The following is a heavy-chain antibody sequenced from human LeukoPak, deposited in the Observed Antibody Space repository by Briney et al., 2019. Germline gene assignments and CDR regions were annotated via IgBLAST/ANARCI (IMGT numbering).Heavy chain of an antibody. V-gene: IGHV3-21*01. D-gene: IGHD2-21*02. CDR3: AREGCGGDCYPDY. CDR1: GFTFSSYS. CDR2: ISSSSSYI. J-gene: IGHJ4*02. Sequence: GGSLRLSCAASGFTFSSYSMNWVRQAPGKGLEWVSSISSSSSYIYYADSVKGRFTISRDNAKNSLYLQMNSLRAEDTAVYYCAREGCGGDCYPDYWGQGTLVTVSS.